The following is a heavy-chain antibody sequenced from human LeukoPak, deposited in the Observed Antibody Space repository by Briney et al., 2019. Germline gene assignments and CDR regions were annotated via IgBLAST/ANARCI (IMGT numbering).Heavy chain of an antibody. D-gene: IGHD3-22*01. Sequence: PGGSLRLSCAASGFTFSSSSMNWVRQAPGKGLEWVSSISSSSSYIYYADSVKGRFTISRDNAKNSLYLQMNSLRAEDTAVYYCARGGVYDSSGYYWGFDYWGQGTLVTVSS. CDR1: GFTFSSSS. V-gene: IGHV3-21*01. CDR2: ISSSSSYI. CDR3: ARGGVYDSSGYYWGFDY. J-gene: IGHJ4*02.